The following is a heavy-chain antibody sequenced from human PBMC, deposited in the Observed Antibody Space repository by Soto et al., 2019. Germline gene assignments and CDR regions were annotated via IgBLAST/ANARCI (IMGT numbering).Heavy chain of an antibody. CDR3: ARGGGQYYYHMDV. V-gene: IGHV3-11*01. CDR1: GFTFSDYY. J-gene: IGHJ6*03. D-gene: IGHD3-16*01. Sequence: QVQLVESGGGLVKPGGSLRLSCAASGFTFSDYYMSWIRQAPGKGLEWISHISSGSTTISYADSMRGRLTISRDNAKNSLFLPMNRLRAQDTAVYYCARGGGQYYYHMDVWGTGTTVSVSS. CDR2: ISSGSTTI.